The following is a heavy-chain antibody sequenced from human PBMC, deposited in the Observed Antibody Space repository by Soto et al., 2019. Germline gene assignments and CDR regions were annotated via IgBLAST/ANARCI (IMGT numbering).Heavy chain of an antibody. CDR2: IYCSGST. J-gene: IGHJ5*02. CDR3: ARRYKGASWFDP. CDR1: GGSISSYY. V-gene: IGHV4-59*08. D-gene: IGHD1-1*01. Sequence: SETLSLTCTVSGGSISSYYWSWIRQPPGKGLEWIGYIYCSGSTNYNPSLKSRVTISVDTSKNQFSLKLSSVTAADTAVYYCARRYKGASWFDPWGQGTLVTVSS.